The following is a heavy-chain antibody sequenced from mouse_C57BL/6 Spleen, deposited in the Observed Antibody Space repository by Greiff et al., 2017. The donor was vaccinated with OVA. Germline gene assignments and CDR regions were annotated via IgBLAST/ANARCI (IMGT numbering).Heavy chain of an antibody. CDR3: ARGGTGKRYFDV. CDR2: ISDGGSYT. V-gene: IGHV5-4*03. CDR1: GFTFSSYA. Sequence: EVKVVESGGGLVKPGGSLKLSCAASGFTFSSYAMSWVRQTPEKRLEWVATISDGGSYTYYPDNVKGRFTISRDNAKNNLYLQMSHLKSEDTAMYYCARGGTGKRYFDVWGTGTTVTVSS. J-gene: IGHJ1*03. D-gene: IGHD4-1*01.